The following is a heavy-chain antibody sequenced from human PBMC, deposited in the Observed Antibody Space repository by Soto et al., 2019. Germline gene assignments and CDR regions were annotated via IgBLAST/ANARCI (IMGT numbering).Heavy chain of an antibody. CDR2: ISSSSSYI. D-gene: IGHD2-15*01. V-gene: IGHV3-21*01. CDR1: GFTFSSYS. J-gene: IGHJ3*02. CDR3: ARGGYCSGGSCYGAFDI. Sequence: GGSLRLSCAASGFTFSSYSMNWVRQAPGKGLEWVSSISSSSSYIDYADSVKGRFTISRDNAKNSLYLQMNSLRAEDTAVYYCARGGYCSGGSCYGAFDIWGQGTMVTVSS.